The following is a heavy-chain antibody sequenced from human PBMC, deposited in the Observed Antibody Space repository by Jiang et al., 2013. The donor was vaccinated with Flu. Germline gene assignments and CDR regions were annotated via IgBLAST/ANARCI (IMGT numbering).Heavy chain of an antibody. CDR1: GGSISSSSYY. D-gene: IGHD6-25*01. CDR3: AREVRGARDY. CDR2: IYYSGST. Sequence: GSGLVKPSETLSLTCTVSGGSISSSSYYWSWIRQPPGKGLEWIGYIYYSGSTNYNPSLKSRVTISVDTSKNQFSLKLSSVTAADTAVYYCAREVRGARDYWGQGTLVTVSS. V-gene: IGHV4-61*01. J-gene: IGHJ4*02.